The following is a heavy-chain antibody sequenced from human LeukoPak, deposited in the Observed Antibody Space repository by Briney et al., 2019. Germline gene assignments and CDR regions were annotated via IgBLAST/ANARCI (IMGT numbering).Heavy chain of an antibody. Sequence: GGSLRLSCAVSGLTLSNYGMSWVRQAPGKGLEWVAGISDSGGRTNYADSVKGRFTISRDNPKNTLFLQMNSLRAEDTAVYFCAKRGVVIRVILVGFHKEAYYFDSWGQGALVTVSS. CDR1: GLTLSNYG. V-gene: IGHV3-23*01. CDR2: ISDSGGRT. J-gene: IGHJ4*02. CDR3: AKRGVVIRVILVGFHKEAYYFDS. D-gene: IGHD3-22*01.